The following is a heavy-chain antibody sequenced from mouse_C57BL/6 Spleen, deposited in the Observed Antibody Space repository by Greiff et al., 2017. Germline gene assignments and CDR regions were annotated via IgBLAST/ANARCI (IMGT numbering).Heavy chain of an antibody. Sequence: QVQLQQPGAELVKPGASVKMSCKASGYTFTSYWITWVKQRPGQGLEWIGDIYPGSGSTNYNEKFKSKATLTVDTSSSTAYMQLSSLTSEDSAVXYCARPYYSNYDYYAMDYWGQGTSVTVSS. V-gene: IGHV1-55*01. J-gene: IGHJ4*01. CDR1: GYTFTSYW. D-gene: IGHD2-5*01. CDR3: ARPYYSNYDYYAMDY. CDR2: IYPGSGST.